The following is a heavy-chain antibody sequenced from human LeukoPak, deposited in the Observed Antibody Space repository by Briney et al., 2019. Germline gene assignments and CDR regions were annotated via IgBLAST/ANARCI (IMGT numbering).Heavy chain of an antibody. J-gene: IGHJ6*02. CDR3: ARGERNTVTTEYYYYGMDV. Sequence: SSLKVSCKASGYTFTSYYMHWVRPAPGQGLEWKGIIHPSGGSTSYAQKFQGRVPMTRDTSTSTVYMELSSLRSEDTAVYYCARGERNTVTTEYYYYGMDVWGQGTTVTVSS. CDR2: IHPSGGST. V-gene: IGHV1-46*01. CDR1: GYTFTSYY. D-gene: IGHD4-17*01.